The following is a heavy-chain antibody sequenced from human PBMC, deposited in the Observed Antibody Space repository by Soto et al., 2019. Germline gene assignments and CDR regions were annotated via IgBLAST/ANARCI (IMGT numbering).Heavy chain of an antibody. CDR1: GGTFSSYA. D-gene: IGHD3-22*01. CDR3: ARDRYYYDSSGSASWFDP. J-gene: IGHJ5*02. CDR2: IIPIFGTA. V-gene: IGHV1-69*13. Sequence: GASVKVSCKASGGTFSSYAISWVRQAPGQGLEWMGGIIPIFGTANYAQKFQGRVTITADESTSTAYMELSSLRSEDTAVYYCARDRYYYDSSGSASWFDPRGQGTLVTVSS.